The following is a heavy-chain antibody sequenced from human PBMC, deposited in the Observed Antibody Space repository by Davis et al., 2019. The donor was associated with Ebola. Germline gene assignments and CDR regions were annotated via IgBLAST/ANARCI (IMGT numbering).Heavy chain of an antibody. J-gene: IGHJ4*02. V-gene: IGHV4-34*01. D-gene: IGHD3-3*01. CDR2: INHSGST. Sequence: PGGSLRLSCTVSGGSISSYYWSWIRQPPGKGLEWIGEINHSGSTNYNPSLKSRVTISVDTSKNQFSLKLSSVTAADTAVYYCARGGPGGFLEWLLYAPYFDYWGQGTLVTVSS. CDR1: GGSISSYY. CDR3: ARGGPGGFLEWLLYAPYFDY.